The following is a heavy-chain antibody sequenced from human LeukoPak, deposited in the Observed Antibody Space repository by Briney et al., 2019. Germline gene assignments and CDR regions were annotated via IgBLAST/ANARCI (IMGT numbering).Heavy chain of an antibody. Sequence: GASLRLSCAAPGITFSDQAMSWVRQAPGKGLEWVSTISATGLITHFADSVRGRFTISRDNSKNTVYLQMNTLSADDTAMYYCALRVGGSYFPPYFNYWGQGTLVTVSS. CDR2: ISATGLIT. J-gene: IGHJ4*02. CDR1: GITFSDQA. D-gene: IGHD1-26*01. CDR3: ALRVGGSYFPPYFNY. V-gene: IGHV3-23*01.